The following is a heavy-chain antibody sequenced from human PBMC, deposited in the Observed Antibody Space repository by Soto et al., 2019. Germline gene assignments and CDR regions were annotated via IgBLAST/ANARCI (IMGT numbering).Heavy chain of an antibody. Sequence: SVKVSCKASGGTFSSYAISWVRQAPGQGLEWMGGIIPIFGTANYAQKFQGRVTITADESTSTAYMELSSLRSEDTAVYYCARDPSSGYYLGPYYYYYGMDVWGQGTTVTVSS. V-gene: IGHV1-69*13. CDR1: GGTFSSYA. CDR2: IIPIFGTA. CDR3: ARDPSSGYYLGPYYYYYGMDV. J-gene: IGHJ6*02. D-gene: IGHD3-22*01.